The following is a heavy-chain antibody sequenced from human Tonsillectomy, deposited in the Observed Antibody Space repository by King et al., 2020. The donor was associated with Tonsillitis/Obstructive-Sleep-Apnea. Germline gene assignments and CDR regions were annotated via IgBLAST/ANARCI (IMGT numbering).Heavy chain of an antibody. CDR2: ISSSSSYT. J-gene: IGHJ6*03. D-gene: IGHD4-17*01. Sequence: VQLVESGGGLVKPGGSLRLSCAASGFTFSDYYMSWIRQAPGKGREWVSYISSSSSYTNYADSVKGRFTISRDNAKNSLYLQMNSLRAEDTAVYYCARDSLEYGDYVGGKEYYYYYYMDVWGKGTTVTVSS. V-gene: IGHV3-11*05. CDR3: ARDSLEYGDYVGGKEYYYYYYMDV. CDR1: GFTFSDYY.